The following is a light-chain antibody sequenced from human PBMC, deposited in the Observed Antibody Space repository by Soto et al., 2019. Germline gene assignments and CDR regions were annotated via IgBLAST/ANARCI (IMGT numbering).Light chain of an antibody. CDR1: QDISSW. CDR3: QQGDSFPFT. V-gene: IGKV1-12*01. Sequence: DIQMTQSPSSVSASVGDRVTITCRASQDISSWVAWYQQKPGKAPKLLISAASSLQSGVPRRFSGSGSGTAFTIIISSLQPEDFATYFCQQGDSFPFTFGGGTKVEIK. J-gene: IGKJ4*01. CDR2: AAS.